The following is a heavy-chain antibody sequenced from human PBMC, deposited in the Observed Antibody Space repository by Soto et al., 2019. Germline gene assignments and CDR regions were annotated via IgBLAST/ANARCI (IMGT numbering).Heavy chain of an antibody. J-gene: IGHJ2*01. D-gene: IGHD2-21*02. CDR3: AKDRLHCGGDCYPGYFDL. CDR2: ISSSGGIT. Sequence: EVQLLESGGDLVQPGGSLRLSCAASGFTFSSYAMSWVRQAPGKGLEWVSAISSSGGITYYADSVKGRFTTSRDNSKNTLYLQMNSLRAEDTAVYYCAKDRLHCGGDCYPGYFDLWGRGTLVTVSS. CDR1: GFTFSSYA. V-gene: IGHV3-23*01.